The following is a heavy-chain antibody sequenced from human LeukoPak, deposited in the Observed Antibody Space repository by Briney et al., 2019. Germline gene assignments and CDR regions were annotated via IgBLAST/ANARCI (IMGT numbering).Heavy chain of an antibody. CDR1: GFTFSSYG. J-gene: IGHJ4*02. V-gene: IGHV3-48*02. Sequence: PGGSLRLSCAASGFTFSSYGMNWVRQAPGKGLEWVSYIGTSSSTIYYADSVKVRFTISRDNAKNSLYLQINSLRDEDTAVYYCARHDYGGNSGDNWGQGTLVTVSS. CDR3: ARHDYGGNSGDN. CDR2: IGTSSSTI. D-gene: IGHD4-23*01.